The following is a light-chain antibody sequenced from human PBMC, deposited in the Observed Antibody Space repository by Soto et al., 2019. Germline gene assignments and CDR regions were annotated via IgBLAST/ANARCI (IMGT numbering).Light chain of an antibody. J-gene: IGKJ5*01. CDR2: GAS. CDR1: QSVSSN. V-gene: IGKV3-11*01. CDR3: QQRSNWPRGT. Sequence: EIVMTQSPATLSVSPGERATLSCRASQSVSSNLAWYQQKPGQAPRLLIFGASKRATGIPDRFSGSGSGTDFTLTISSLEPEDFAVYYCQQRSNWPRGTFGQGTRLEN.